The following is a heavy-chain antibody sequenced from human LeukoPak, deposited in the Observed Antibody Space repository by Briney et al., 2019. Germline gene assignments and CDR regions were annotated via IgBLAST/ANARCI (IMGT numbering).Heavy chain of an antibody. V-gene: IGHV3-48*01. CDR3: AKDSDAGSGFDP. Sequence: GGSLRLSCAASGFTFSSYSMNWVRQAPGKGLEWVSYISSSSTTIYYADSVKGRFTISRDNSKNTLYLQMNSLRAEATAVYYCAKDSDAGSGFDPWGQGTLVTVSS. CDR1: GFTFSSYS. J-gene: IGHJ5*02. CDR2: ISSSSTTI. D-gene: IGHD3-10*01.